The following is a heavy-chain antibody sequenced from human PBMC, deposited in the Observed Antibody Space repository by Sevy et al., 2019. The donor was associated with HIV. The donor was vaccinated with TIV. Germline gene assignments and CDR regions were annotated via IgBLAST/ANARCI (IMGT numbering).Heavy chain of an antibody. D-gene: IGHD4-4*01. CDR3: ARAATVTSPMKYYYYYGMDV. CDR1: GYTFTSYG. V-gene: IGHV1-18*01. Sequence: ASVKVSCKASGYTFTSYGISCVRQAPGQGLEWMGWISAYNGNTNYPQKLQGRVTMTTDTSTSTAYMELRSLRSDDTAVYYCARAATVTSPMKYYYYYGMDVWGQGTTVTVSS. CDR2: ISAYNGNT. J-gene: IGHJ6*02.